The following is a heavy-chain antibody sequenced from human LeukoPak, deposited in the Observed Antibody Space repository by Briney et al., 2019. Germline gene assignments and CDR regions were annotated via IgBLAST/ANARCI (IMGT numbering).Heavy chain of an antibody. V-gene: IGHV3-48*01. J-gene: IGHJ6*03. CDR3: AKSPIAAPRYNFMDV. D-gene: IGHD6-13*01. Sequence: GGSLRLSCAASGFTFSSYSMNWVRQAPGKGLEWVSYISSSSSTIYYADSVKGRFTISRDNSKNTMYLQMISLRAEDTAVYFCAKSPIAAPRYNFMDVWGKGTMVIVSS. CDR1: GFTFSSYS. CDR2: ISSSSSTI.